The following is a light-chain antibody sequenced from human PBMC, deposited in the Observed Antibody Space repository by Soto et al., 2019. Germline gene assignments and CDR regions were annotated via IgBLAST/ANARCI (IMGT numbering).Light chain of an antibody. V-gene: IGKV3-20*01. CDR3: QRYDNSPWT. CDR2: GAS. Sequence: EIVLTQSPGTLSLSPGEGATLSCRASQSVSSSYLAWYQQKPGQAPRLLIYGASSRATGIPDRFSGGGSGTDFTLTISRLEPEDFAVYYCQRYDNSPWTFGQGTKVEI. CDR1: QSVSSSY. J-gene: IGKJ1*01.